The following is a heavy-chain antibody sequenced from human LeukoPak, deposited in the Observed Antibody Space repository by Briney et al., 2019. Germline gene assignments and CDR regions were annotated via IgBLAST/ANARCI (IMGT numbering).Heavy chain of an antibody. Sequence: GGSLRLSCAASGFTFDDYAIHWVRQPPGKGLEWVSGIRWNSGSIDYADSVKGRFTISRDNVKNSLYLQMNSLKPEDTALYYCAKDVGATLSYGMDAWGQGTTVTVSS. CDR2: IRWNSGSI. D-gene: IGHD1-26*01. J-gene: IGHJ6*02. V-gene: IGHV3-9*01. CDR1: GFTFDDYA. CDR3: AKDVGATLSYGMDA.